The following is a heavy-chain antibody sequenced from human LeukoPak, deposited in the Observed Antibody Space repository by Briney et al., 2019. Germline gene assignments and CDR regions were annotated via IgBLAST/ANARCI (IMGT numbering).Heavy chain of an antibody. Sequence: GGSLRLSCAASGFTFSSYSMNWVRQAPGKGLEWVSSISSSSSYIYYADSVKGRFTISRDNAKNSLYLQMNSLRAEDTAVYYCAKGRYQLSRSYFDYWGQGTLVTVSS. CDR2: ISSSSSYI. D-gene: IGHD2-2*01. J-gene: IGHJ4*02. CDR1: GFTFSSYS. V-gene: IGHV3-21*01. CDR3: AKGRYQLSRSYFDY.